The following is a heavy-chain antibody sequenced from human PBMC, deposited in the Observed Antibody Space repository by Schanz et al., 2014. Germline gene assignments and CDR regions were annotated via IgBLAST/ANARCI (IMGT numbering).Heavy chain of an antibody. Sequence: QVQLVQSGAEVKKPGASVKVSCEASGYTFTSYYIHWFRQAPGQGLEWMGLINPSVGNTNYAQKCRVRVTMTRDTCTSTVDMGLSSLRSEDTSVYFCARGPATGAFDVWGQGTMVTVSS. CDR2: INPSVGNT. V-gene: IGHV1-46*03. CDR1: GYTFTSYY. J-gene: IGHJ3*01. CDR3: ARGPATGAFDV.